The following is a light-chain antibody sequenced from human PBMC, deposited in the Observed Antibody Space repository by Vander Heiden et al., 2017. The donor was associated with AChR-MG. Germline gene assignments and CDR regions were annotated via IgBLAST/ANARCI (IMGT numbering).Light chain of an antibody. J-gene: IGLJ1*01. CDR1: NSDVGNYNY. V-gene: IGLV2-11*01. CDR2: DVS. Sequence: QSALTQPRAVSGSPGQSVTFSCTGTNSDVGNYNYVSWYQQHPGKAPKLMIYDVSKRPSGVPDRFSGSKSGNTASLTISGLQAEDEADYYCCSYAGSYRYVFGTGTKVTVL. CDR3: CSYAGSYRYV.